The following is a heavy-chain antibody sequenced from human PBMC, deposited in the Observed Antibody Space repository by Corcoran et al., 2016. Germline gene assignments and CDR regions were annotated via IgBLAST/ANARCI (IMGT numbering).Heavy chain of an antibody. D-gene: IGHD6-13*01. CDR1: GFPFDTYW. J-gene: IGHJ4*02. CDR2: IKGGENEK. Sequence: EVQLVESGGGLVQPGGSLRLSCAASGFPFDTYWMNWVRQAPGTGLEWVANIKGGENEKYYVDSVKGRFTISRDNAKNLVYRQMNSMRADYTAVYYCGIISWNDYWGQGTLVTVSS. V-gene: IGHV3-7*01. CDR3: GIISWNDY.